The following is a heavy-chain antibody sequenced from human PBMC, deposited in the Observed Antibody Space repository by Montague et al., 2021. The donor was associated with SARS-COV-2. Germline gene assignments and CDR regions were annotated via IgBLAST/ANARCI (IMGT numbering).Heavy chain of an antibody. CDR1: GDSISTSQYY. V-gene: IGHV4-39*01. Sequence: SETLSLTCTVSGDSISTSQYYWGWIRQPPGKGLEWIGTIYYSGSTYYNPSLKSRVTISEDTSKNQFSLRLRSVTAADTAVYYCASLNIVARTDYYYGTDVWGRGATVTVSS. CDR2: IYYSGST. CDR3: ASLNIVARTDYYYGTDV. J-gene: IGHJ6*02. D-gene: IGHD5-12*01.